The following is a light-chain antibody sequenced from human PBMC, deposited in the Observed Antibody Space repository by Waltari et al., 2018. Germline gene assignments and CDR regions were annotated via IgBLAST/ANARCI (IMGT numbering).Light chain of an antibody. CDR3: QQYGNSPFT. V-gene: IGKV3-20*01. J-gene: IGKJ3*01. CDR2: GAS. CDR1: QSVTSNY. Sequence: EIVLTQSPGTLSLSPGARATLSCRASQSVTSNYLAWYQQKPGQAPRLLIYGASSRATDITDRFSGSGSGTDFTLTISRLEPEDFAVYYCQQYGNSPFTFGPGTKVDIK.